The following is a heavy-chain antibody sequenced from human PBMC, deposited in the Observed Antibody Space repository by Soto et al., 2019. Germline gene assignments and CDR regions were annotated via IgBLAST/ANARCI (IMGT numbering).Heavy chain of an antibody. D-gene: IGHD3-10*01. CDR3: AMTVRYYYGMDV. Sequence: QVQLVQSGAEVKKPGSSVKVSCKASGGTFSSYTISWVRQAPGQGLEWMGRIIPILGIANYAQKFQGRVTITADKSTSTAYMELSSLRSEDTAVYYCAMTVRYYYGMDVWGQGTTVTVSS. V-gene: IGHV1-69*02. CDR2: IIPILGIA. J-gene: IGHJ6*02. CDR1: GGTFSSYT.